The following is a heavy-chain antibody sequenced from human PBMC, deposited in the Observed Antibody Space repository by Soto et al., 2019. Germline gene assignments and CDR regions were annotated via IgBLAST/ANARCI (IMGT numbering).Heavy chain of an antibody. J-gene: IGHJ4*02. CDR2: ISSSSSNR. V-gene: IGHV3-48*04. CDR3: ASGSLFRGVPSPLDY. CDR1: GFTFSSYA. D-gene: IGHD3-10*01. Sequence: GGSLRLSCAASGFTFSSYAMSWVRQAPGKGLQWLSDISSSSSNRNYTDSVKGRFTISRDNAKKLVYLEMNSLRAEDTAVYYCASGSLFRGVPSPLDYWGRGILVTVSS.